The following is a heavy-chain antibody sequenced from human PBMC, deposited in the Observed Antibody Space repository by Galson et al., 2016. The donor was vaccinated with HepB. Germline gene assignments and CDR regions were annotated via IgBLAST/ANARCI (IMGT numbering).Heavy chain of an antibody. V-gene: IGHV4-31*03. J-gene: IGHJ3*02. D-gene: IGHD2-21*02. Sequence: TLSLTCTVSGGSINSGGYYWTWIRQHPGKGLEWIGYIYYSGSTYYNPSLKSRVTISVDTSKNQFSLKLSSVTAADTAVYYCARNTALVTGLYALDIWGQGTMVTVSS. CDR2: IYYSGST. CDR3: ARNTALVTGLYALDI. CDR1: GGSINSGGYY.